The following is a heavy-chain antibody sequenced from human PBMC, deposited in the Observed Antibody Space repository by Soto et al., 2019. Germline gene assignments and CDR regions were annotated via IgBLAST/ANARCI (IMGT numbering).Heavy chain of an antibody. Sequence: ASVKVSCKASGYIFTGYHMHWVRQAPGQGLEWMGWINANSGDTKYAQKLQGRVTMNTDTSTSTAYMELRSLRSDDTAVYYCARDGPYSPRNWFDHWGQGTLVTVSS. CDR1: GYIFTGYH. D-gene: IGHD4-4*01. J-gene: IGHJ5*02. CDR2: INANSGDT. V-gene: IGHV1-2*02. CDR3: ARDGPYSPRNWFDH.